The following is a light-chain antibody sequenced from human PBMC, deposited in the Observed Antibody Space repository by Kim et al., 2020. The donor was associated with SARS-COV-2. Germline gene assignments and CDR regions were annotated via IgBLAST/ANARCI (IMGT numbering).Light chain of an antibody. V-gene: IGKV1-39*01. J-gene: IGKJ4*01. CDR3: QQRHSIPL. Sequence: STSVGDRVPITCRASQNLSAFLNWYQQKPRKAPNVLFYGTSNLQTGVPSRFHGSGSGTDFTLTISSLQPEDFGIYYCQQRHSIPLFGGGTKVDIK. CDR2: GTS. CDR1: QNLSAF.